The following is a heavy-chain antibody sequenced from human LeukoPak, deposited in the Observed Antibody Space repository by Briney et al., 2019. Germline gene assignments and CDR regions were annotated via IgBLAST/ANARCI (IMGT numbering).Heavy chain of an antibody. CDR2: IYTSGST. J-gene: IGHJ4*02. CDR1: GGSISSYY. Sequence: SETLSLTCTVSGGSISSYYWSWIRQPAGKGLEWIGRIYTSGSTNYNPSLKSRVTMSVDTSENQFSLKLSSVTAADTAVYYCARQLAAAGTAGLDYWGQGTLVTVSS. V-gene: IGHV4-4*07. CDR3: ARQLAAAGTAGLDY. D-gene: IGHD6-13*01.